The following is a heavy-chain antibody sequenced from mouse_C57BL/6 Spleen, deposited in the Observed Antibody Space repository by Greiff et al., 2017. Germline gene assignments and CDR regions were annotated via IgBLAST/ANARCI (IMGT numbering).Heavy chain of an antibody. CDR2: IDPSDSYT. CDR1: GYTFTSYW. Sequence: QVQLQQPGAELVKPGASVKLSCKASGYTFTSYWMQWVKQRPGQGLEWIGEIDPSDSYTNYNQKVKGKATLTVDTSSSTAYMHLSILTSEDAAVYYCAYSITTVVATDYWGQGTTLTVSS. D-gene: IGHD1-1*01. CDR3: AYSITTVVATDY. J-gene: IGHJ2*01. V-gene: IGHV1-50*01.